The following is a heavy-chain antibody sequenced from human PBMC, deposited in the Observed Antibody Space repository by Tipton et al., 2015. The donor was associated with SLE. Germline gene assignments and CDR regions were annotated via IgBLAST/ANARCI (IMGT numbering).Heavy chain of an antibody. D-gene: IGHD2-21*01. Sequence: QLVQSGAEVKKPGESLKVYCKGSGYRFTRYSIGWVRQMPGKGLEWMGIIYPGDSDARYSPSFQGRVTISADKSISTAYLQWSSLKASDTAIYYCARQQGDDGFDIWGQGTVVTVSS. V-gene: IGHV5-51*01. J-gene: IGHJ3*02. CDR3: ARQQGDDGFDI. CDR2: IYPGDSDA. CDR1: GYRFTRYS.